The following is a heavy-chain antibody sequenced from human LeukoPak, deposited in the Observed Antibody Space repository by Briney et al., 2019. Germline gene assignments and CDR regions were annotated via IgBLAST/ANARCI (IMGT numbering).Heavy chain of an antibody. Sequence: ASVKVSCKASGYTFTSYDINWVRQATGQGLEWMGWMNPNSGNTGYAQKFQGRVTMTRNPSISTAYMELSSLRSEDTVLYYCARGGYCIGGIFYYAYCFCWGQGT. CDR2: MNPNSGNT. V-gene: IGHV1-8*01. J-gene: IGHJ4*02. CDR3: ARGGYCIGGIFYYAYCFC. CDR1: GYTFTSYD. D-gene: IGHD2-15*01.